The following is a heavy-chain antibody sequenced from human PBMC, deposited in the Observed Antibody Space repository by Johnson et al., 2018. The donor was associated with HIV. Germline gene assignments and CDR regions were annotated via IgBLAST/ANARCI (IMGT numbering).Heavy chain of an antibody. CDR1: GFTFSNYG. Sequence: QMQLVESWGGVVQPGRSLRLSCAASGFTFSNYGMHWVRQAPGKGLEWVAVTWFDGINKYYADSVKGRFTISRDNSKNTLHLQMNSLRPEDTAVYYCARNSGNGLVLRGDAFDMWGQGTMVTVSS. V-gene: IGHV3-33*08. CDR3: ARNSGNGLVLRGDAFDM. D-gene: IGHD2-8*01. CDR2: TWFDGINK. J-gene: IGHJ3*02.